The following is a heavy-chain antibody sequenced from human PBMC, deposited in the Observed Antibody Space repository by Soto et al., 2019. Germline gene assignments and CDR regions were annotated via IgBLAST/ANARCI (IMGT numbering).Heavy chain of an antibody. Sequence: GGSLRLSCAASGFTFSSYAMSWVRQAPGKGLEWVSAISGSGGSTYYADSVKGRFTISRDNSKNTLYLQMNSLRAEDTAVYYCAKARPEYFDILTGYYRSLTPYAFDIWGQGTMVTVSS. V-gene: IGHV3-23*01. D-gene: IGHD3-9*01. J-gene: IGHJ3*02. CDR3: AKARPEYFDILTGYYRSLTPYAFDI. CDR1: GFTFSSYA. CDR2: ISGSGGST.